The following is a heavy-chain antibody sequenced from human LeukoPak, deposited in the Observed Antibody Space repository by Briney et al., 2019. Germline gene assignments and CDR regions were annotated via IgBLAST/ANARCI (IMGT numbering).Heavy chain of an antibody. J-gene: IGHJ3*02. CDR1: GFTVSSNY. Sequence: GGSLRLSCAASGFTVSSNYMTWVRQAPGKGLEWVSLIYSGGSTSYADSVRGRFTISRDNSKNTLYLQMNSLRAEDAAVYYCARIETVADAFDIWGQGTLVTVSS. CDR3: ARIETVADAFDI. V-gene: IGHV3-66*01. D-gene: IGHD1-1*01. CDR2: IYSGGST.